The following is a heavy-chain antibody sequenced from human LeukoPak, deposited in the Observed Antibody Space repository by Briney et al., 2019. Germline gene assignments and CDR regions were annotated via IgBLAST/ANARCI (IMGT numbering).Heavy chain of an antibody. Sequence: GGSLRLSCAASGITFGNNWMHWVRQGPGKGLVWISRINSDGGGAIYADSVKGRFTVSRDNAKNTLYLQMNSLRAEDTAVYYCARNLGDILTGYYGDYWGQGTLVTVSS. CDR3: ARNLGDILTGYYGDY. D-gene: IGHD3-9*01. V-gene: IGHV3-74*01. CDR1: GITFGNNW. J-gene: IGHJ4*02. CDR2: INSDGGGA.